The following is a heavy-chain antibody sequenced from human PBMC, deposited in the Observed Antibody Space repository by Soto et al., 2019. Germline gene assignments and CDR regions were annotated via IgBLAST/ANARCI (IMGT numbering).Heavy chain of an antibody. D-gene: IGHD3-10*01. CDR3: ERDGTYPTWFGELHHHYYYCGMDG. CDR1: GYTFTSYG. V-gene: IGHV1-18*01. CDR2: ISAYNGNT. J-gene: IGHJ6*04. Sequence: QVQLVQSGAEVKKPGASVQVSCKASGYTFTSYGISWVRQAPGQGLEWMGWISAYNGNTNYSQKLQGRVTMTTDTSTSTDYKEMRSLSSDDTAVYYCERDGTYPTWFGELHHHYYYCGMDGWGKGTTVTVSS.